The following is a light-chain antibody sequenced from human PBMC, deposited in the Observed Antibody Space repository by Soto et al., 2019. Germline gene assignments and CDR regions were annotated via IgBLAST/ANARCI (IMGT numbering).Light chain of an antibody. V-gene: IGKV3-20*01. Sequence: EIVLTQSPGTLSLSPWKRATLSCRASQSISSSYLAWYQQRPGQAPILLIYATSSRATDIPDRFIGYGSGTDFTLTISGLEPEDFAVYYCQQYGSSLSTFGQGTKVDIK. CDR1: QSISSSY. CDR2: ATS. J-gene: IGKJ1*01. CDR3: QQYGSSLST.